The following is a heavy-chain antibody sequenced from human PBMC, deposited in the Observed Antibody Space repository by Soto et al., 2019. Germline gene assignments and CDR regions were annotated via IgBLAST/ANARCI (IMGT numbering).Heavy chain of an antibody. Sequence: QVQLVESGGGVVQPGASLRLSCTASGFTFNNFGMHWVRQAPGKGLEWVAVIWSDGTQKYYRNSVKGRFTISRDNSKNTLYLEMSGLRAEDTAMYFCAREADLSTGTQFDDWGQGTLVTVSS. CDR3: AREADLSTGTQFDD. V-gene: IGHV3-33*01. D-gene: IGHD2-8*02. CDR2: IWSDGTQK. J-gene: IGHJ4*02. CDR1: GFTFNNFG.